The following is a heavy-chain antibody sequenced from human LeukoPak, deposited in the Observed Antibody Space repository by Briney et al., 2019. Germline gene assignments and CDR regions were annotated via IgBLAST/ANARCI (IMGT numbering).Heavy chain of an antibody. Sequence: PGGSLRLSCAASGFTFSSYAMNWVRQAPGKGLEWVSVIGGSGGNIYYADSVKGRFTISRDNSKNTLYLQMNSLRAEDTAVYYCAKANGNWNDRLFDYWGQGTLVTVSS. CDR2: IGGSGGNI. CDR1: GFTFSSYA. CDR3: AKANGNWNDRLFDY. V-gene: IGHV3-23*01. D-gene: IGHD1-20*01. J-gene: IGHJ4*02.